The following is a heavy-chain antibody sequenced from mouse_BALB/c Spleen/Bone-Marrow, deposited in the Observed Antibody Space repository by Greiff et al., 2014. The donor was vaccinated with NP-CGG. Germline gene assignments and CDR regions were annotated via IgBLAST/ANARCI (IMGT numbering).Heavy chain of an antibody. CDR1: GFSLTTYG. Sequence: VQLQQSGPGLVAPSQSLSITCTVSGFSLTTYGVHWVRQPPGKGLEWLVVMWTDGSTIYNSAHKSRRNIGKDNSKSQVLLEMNSLQTDDKAMDYCARNLVGNFYPDTMDYWGQGTSVTASS. V-gene: IGHV2-6*02. D-gene: IGHD2-1*01. CDR2: MWTDGST. J-gene: IGHJ4*01. CDR3: ARNLVGNFYPDTMDY.